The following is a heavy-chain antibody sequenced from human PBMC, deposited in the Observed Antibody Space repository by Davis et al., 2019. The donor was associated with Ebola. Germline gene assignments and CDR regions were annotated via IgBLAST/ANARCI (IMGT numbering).Heavy chain of an antibody. CDR3: ARDPSTTVVTRIFDY. CDR1: GFTFSSYA. V-gene: IGHV3-23*01. CDR2: ISGSGGST. J-gene: IGHJ4*02. Sequence: GESLKISCAASGFTFSSYAMSWVRQAPGKGLEWVSAISGSGGSTYYADSVKGRFTISRDNSKNTLYLQMNSLRAEDTAVYYCARDPSTTVVTRIFDYWGQGTLVTVSS. D-gene: IGHD4-23*01.